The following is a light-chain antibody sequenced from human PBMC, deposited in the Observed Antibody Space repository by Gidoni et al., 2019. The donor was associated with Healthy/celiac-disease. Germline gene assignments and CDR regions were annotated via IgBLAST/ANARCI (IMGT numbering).Light chain of an antibody. CDR2: EVS. V-gene: IGLV2-18*01. J-gene: IGLJ1*01. CDR1: SSDVGSYNR. Sequence: QSALNQPPSMSGSPGQSVTISCTGTSSDVGSYNRVSWYQQPPGTAPKLMIYEVSNRPSGVPDRFSGSKSGNTASLTISGLQAEDEADYYCSLYTSSLYVFGTGTKVTVL. CDR3: SLYTSSLYV.